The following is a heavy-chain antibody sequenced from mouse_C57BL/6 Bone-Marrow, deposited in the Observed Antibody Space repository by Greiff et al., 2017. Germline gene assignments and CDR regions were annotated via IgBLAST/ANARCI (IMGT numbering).Heavy chain of an antibody. CDR1: GYTFTSYW. CDR2: IHPSDSDT. Sequence: VQLQQPGAELVKPGASVKVSCKASGYTFTSYWMHWVKQRPGQGLEWIGRIHPSDSDTNYNQKFKGKATLTVDKSSSTAYMQLSSLTSEDSAVYYCAMALNYYGSSYWYFDVWGTGTTVTGSS. V-gene: IGHV1-74*01. CDR3: AMALNYYGSSYWYFDV. J-gene: IGHJ1*03. D-gene: IGHD1-1*01.